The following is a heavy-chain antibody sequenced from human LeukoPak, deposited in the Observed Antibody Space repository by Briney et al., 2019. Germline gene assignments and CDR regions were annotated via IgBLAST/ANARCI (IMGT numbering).Heavy chain of an antibody. CDR2: FDPEDGET. Sequence: ASVKVYCKVSGYTLTELSMHWVRQAPGKGLEWMGGFDPEDGETIYAQKFQGRVTMTEDTSTDTAYMELSSLRSEDTAVYYCATWYSYGYYFDYWGQGTLVTVSS. V-gene: IGHV1-24*01. J-gene: IGHJ4*02. CDR3: ATWYSYGYYFDY. CDR1: GYTLTELS. D-gene: IGHD5-18*01.